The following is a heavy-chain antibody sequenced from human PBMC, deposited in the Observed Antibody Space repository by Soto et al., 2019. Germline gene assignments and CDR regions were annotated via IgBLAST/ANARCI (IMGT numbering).Heavy chain of an antibody. J-gene: IGHJ4*02. CDR2: IYHSGST. Sequence: SETLSLTCAVSGGSISSTNWWSWVRQPPGKGLEWIGEIYHSGSTNYNPSLKSRVTISVDKSKNQFSLTLSSVTAADTAVYYCARWSRYYYASDHWGQGTLVTVSS. CDR1: GGSISSTNW. V-gene: IGHV4-4*02. D-gene: IGHD3-10*01. CDR3: ARWSRYYYASDH.